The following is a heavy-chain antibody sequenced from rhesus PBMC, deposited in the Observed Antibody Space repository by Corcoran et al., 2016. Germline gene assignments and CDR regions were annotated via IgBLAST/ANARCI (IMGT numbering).Heavy chain of an antibody. D-gene: IGHD2-21*01. Sequence: QVQLQESGPGLVKPSETLSLTCAVSGGSISDDYYWSWIRQPPGKGLEWIGYIYGSGGSTNYNPSLNNRVTSSIDTSKNQFSLKLSSVTAADTAVYYCASPYVEYCTGSGCYGFDYWGQGVLVTVSS. V-gene: IGHV4-106*01. CDR1: GGSISDDYY. CDR3: ASPYVEYCTGSGCYGFDY. CDR2: IYGSGGST. J-gene: IGHJ4*01.